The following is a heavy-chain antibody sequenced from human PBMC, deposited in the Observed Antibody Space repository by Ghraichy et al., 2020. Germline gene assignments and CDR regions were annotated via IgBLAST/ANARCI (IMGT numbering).Heavy chain of an antibody. CDR3: ARRGVGAPWEYNWFDP. Sequence: SETLSLTCTVSGGSISSSSYYWGWIRQPPGKGLEWIGSIYYSGSTYYNPSLKSRVTISVDTSKNQFSLKLSSVTAADTAVYYCARRGVGAPWEYNWFDPWGQGTLVTVSS. CDR2: IYYSGST. V-gene: IGHV4-39*01. J-gene: IGHJ5*02. D-gene: IGHD1-26*01. CDR1: GGSISSSSYY.